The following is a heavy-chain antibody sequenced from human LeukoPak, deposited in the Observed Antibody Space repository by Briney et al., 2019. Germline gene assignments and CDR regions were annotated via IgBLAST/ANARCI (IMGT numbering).Heavy chain of an antibody. V-gene: IGHV3-23*01. J-gene: IGHJ4*02. Sequence: GGSLRLSCAASGFTFSRSAMTWVRQTPGKGLYWVSSISSSGNTYYADSVKGRFTISRDNSKNMLYLQMNSLRAEDTAVYYCVKGRISEDGLDFWGQGTLVTVSS. D-gene: IGHD6-13*01. CDR3: VKGRISEDGLDF. CDR1: GFTFSRSA. CDR2: ISSSGNT.